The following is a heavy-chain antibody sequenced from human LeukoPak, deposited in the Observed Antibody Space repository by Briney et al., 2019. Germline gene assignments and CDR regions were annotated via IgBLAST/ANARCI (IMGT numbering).Heavy chain of an antibody. Sequence: GSLRLSCAASGFTFSIFWMSRVRQAPGKGLEWVANIKQDGSAKYYVDSVKGRFTISRDNARNSLYLEMNNLRAEDTAIYYCATSYDSSGNNWGQGTLVTVSS. V-gene: IGHV3-7*01. CDR2: IKQDGSAK. CDR3: ATSYDSSGNN. J-gene: IGHJ4*02. CDR1: GFTFSIFW. D-gene: IGHD3-22*01.